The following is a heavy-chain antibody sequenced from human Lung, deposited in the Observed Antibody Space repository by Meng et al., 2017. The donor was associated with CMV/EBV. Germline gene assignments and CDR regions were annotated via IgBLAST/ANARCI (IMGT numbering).Heavy chain of an antibody. Sequence: GEXXKISCAASGYSFTSYWIGWVRQEPGKGLEWVGIIYHDGSNTSYRDSLQGQFTISTDNSNSTPYLQRSSLRAEDTAMYYCARHQCRAVPASYGMDVWGQGXTVTVSS. D-gene: IGHD2-2*01. V-gene: IGHV5-51*01. CDR3: ARHQCRAVPASYGMDV. CDR2: IYHDGSNT. J-gene: IGHJ6*02. CDR1: GYSFTSYW.